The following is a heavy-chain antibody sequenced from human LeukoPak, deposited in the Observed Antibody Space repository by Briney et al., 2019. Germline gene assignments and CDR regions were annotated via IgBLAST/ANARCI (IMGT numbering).Heavy chain of an antibody. CDR2: IHPGDSDT. V-gene: IGHV5-51*01. CDR1: GNGFTSFW. CDR3: ARHVGSDDSTGYYSLAYFYMDV. Sequence: GESLKISCEGSGNGFTSFWIGWVRQMPGKGLEWVGIIHPGDSDTRYSPSFKGQVTMSADKSISTAYPQWSSLKASDTAMYYCARHVGSDDSTGYYSLAYFYMDVWGKGTTVTVSS. J-gene: IGHJ6*03. D-gene: IGHD3-22*01.